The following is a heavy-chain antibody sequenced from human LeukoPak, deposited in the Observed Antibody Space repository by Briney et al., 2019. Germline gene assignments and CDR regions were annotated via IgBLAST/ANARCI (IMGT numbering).Heavy chain of an antibody. Sequence: SETLSLTCNVSSDSFSLYYWSWIRQPAGKGLEWIGRVYVTGSTNLNPALQSRVTMSVDTSKNQFSLKLTSVTAADTAVYYCARDRQWLVDHWGQGTLVTVSS. CDR3: ARDRQWLVDH. J-gene: IGHJ5*02. CDR1: SDSFSLYY. V-gene: IGHV4-4*07. CDR2: VYVTGST. D-gene: IGHD6-19*01.